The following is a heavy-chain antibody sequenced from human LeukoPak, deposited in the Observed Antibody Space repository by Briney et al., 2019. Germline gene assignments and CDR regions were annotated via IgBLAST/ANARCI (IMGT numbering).Heavy chain of an antibody. CDR2: ISSSSSTI. CDR1: GFTFSSYS. Sequence: HSGGSLRLSCAASGFTFSSYSMNWVRQAPGKGLEWVSYISSSSSTIYYADSVKGRFTISRDNAKNSLYLQMNSLRDEDTAVYYCARDAQTDYGDYVSAFDIWGQGTMVTVSS. J-gene: IGHJ3*02. V-gene: IGHV3-48*02. D-gene: IGHD4-17*01. CDR3: ARDAQTDYGDYVSAFDI.